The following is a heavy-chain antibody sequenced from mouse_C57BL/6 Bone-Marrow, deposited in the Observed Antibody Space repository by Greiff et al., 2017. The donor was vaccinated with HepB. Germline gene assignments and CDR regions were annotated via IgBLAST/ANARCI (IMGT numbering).Heavy chain of an antibody. D-gene: IGHD1-1*01. V-gene: IGHV5-6*01. CDR1: GFTFSSYG. J-gene: IGHJ2*01. CDR2: ISSGGSYT. CDR3: ARRLLRYDY. Sequence: EVKLMESGGDLVKPGGSLKLSCAASGFTFSSYGMSWVRQTPDKRLEWVATISSGGSYTYYPDSVKGRFTISRDNDKNTLYLQMSSLKSEDTAMYYCARRLLRYDYWGQGTTLTVSS.